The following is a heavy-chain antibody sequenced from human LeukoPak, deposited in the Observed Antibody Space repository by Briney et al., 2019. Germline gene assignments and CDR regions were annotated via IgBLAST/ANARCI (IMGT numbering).Heavy chain of an antibody. CDR3: AKPAAAGPGNWFDP. D-gene: IGHD6-13*01. J-gene: IGHJ5*02. CDR1: EFSVGSNY. V-gene: IGHV3-66*04. Sequence: GGSLRLSCAASEFSVGSNYMTWVRQAPGKGLEWVSLIYSGGSTYYADSVKGRFTISRDNSKNTLYLQMNSLRAEDTAVYYCAKPAAAGPGNWFDPWGQGTLVTVSS. CDR2: IYSGGST.